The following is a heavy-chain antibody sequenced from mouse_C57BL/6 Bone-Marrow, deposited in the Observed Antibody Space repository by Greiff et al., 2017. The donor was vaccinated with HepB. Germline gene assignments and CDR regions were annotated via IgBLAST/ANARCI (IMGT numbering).Heavy chain of an antibody. CDR1: GFTFSDYG. V-gene: IGHV5-17*01. J-gene: IGHJ1*03. Sequence: VQLKESGGGLVKPGGSLKLSCAASGFTFSDYGMHWVRQAPEKGLEWVAYISSGSSTIYYADTVKGRFTISRDNAKNTLFLQMTSLRSEDTAMYYCARGDGYYVWYFYGWGTGTTVTVSS. D-gene: IGHD2-3*01. CDR3: ARGDGYYVWYFYG. CDR2: ISSGSSTI.